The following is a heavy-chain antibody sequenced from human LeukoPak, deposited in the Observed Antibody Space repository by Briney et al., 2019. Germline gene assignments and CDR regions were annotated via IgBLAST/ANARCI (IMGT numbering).Heavy chain of an antibody. CDR3: AREEAGQWLPTAYFDY. Sequence: GASVKVSCKASGYTFTSYAMHWVRQAPGQRLEWMGWINAGNGNTKYSQKFQGRVTLTRDTSTSTVYMELSSLGSEDTAVYYCAREEAGQWLPTAYFDYWGQGTLVTVSS. J-gene: IGHJ4*02. CDR1: GYTFTSYA. V-gene: IGHV1-3*01. CDR2: INAGNGNT. D-gene: IGHD6-19*01.